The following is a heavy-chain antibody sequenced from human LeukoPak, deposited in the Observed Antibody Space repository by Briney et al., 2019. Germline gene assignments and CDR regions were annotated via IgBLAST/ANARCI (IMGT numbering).Heavy chain of an antibody. V-gene: IGHV3-23*01. J-gene: IGHJ4*02. CDR1: GFTFSSYA. Sequence: PGGSLRLSCAASGFTFSSYAMSWVRQAPGKGLEWVSTFSGSGGSTYYADSVKGRFTISRDNSKNTLYLQMNSLRAEATAVYYCAKSRGSGSYGHFDYWGQGTLVTVSS. CDR2: FSGSGGST. D-gene: IGHD1-26*01. CDR3: AKSRGSGSYGHFDY.